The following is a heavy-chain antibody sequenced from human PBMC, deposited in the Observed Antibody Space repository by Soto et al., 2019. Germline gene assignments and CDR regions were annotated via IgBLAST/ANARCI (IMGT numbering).Heavy chain of an antibody. V-gene: IGHV1-18*01. CDR3: ASFWIVGGDYVWGSYRSYYFDY. Sequence: ASVKVSCKASGYTFTSYGISWVRQAPGQGLEWIGWISAYNGITNYAQKFQGRVTMTTDTSTSTAYMELRSLRSDDTAVYYCASFWIVGGDYVWGSYRSYYFDYWGQGTLVTVSS. CDR2: ISAYNGIT. J-gene: IGHJ4*02. CDR1: GYTFTSYG. D-gene: IGHD3-16*02.